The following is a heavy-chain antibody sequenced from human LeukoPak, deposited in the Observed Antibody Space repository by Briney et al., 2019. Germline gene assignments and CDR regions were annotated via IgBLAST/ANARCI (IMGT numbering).Heavy chain of an antibody. CDR2: IIPIFGTA. V-gene: IGHV1-69*06. J-gene: IGHJ4*02. D-gene: IGHD6-19*01. Sequence: SVKVPCKASGGTFSSYAISWVQQAPGQGLEWMGRIIPIFGTANYAQKFQGRVTITADKSTSTAYMELSSLRSEDTAVYYCASRTPSGIAVAGSIDYWGQGTLVTVSS. CDR3: ASRTPSGIAVAGSIDY. CDR1: GGTFSSYA.